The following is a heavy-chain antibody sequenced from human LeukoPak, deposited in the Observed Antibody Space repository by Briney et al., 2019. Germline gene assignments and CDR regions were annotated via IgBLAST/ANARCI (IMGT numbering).Heavy chain of an antibody. Sequence: PGGSLRLSCAASGFTFSYYAMHWVRQVPGKGLEWVAGISYDGSEKYYADSVKGRFTISRDDSKNMLDLQMNSLRVEDTAVYYCARGVSGVDIVALLNRSRGFDYWGQGTLVTVSS. V-gene: IGHV3-30-3*01. CDR1: GFTFSYYA. J-gene: IGHJ4*02. D-gene: IGHD5-12*01. CDR3: ARGVSGVDIVALLNRSRGFDY. CDR2: ISYDGSEK.